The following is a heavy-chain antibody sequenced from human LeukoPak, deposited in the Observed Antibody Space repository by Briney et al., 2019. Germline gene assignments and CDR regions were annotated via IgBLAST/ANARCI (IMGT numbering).Heavy chain of an antibody. CDR1: GFIFSSYS. Sequence: PGGSLRLSCAASGFIFSSYSMNWVRQAPGKGLEWVSSISSSSSYIYYADSMKGRFTISRDNAKNSLYLQMNGLRAEDTAVYYCARYGRVATILYDAFDIWGQGTMVTVSS. V-gene: IGHV3-21*01. CDR3: ARYGRVATILYDAFDI. CDR2: ISSSSSYI. J-gene: IGHJ3*02. D-gene: IGHD5-12*01.